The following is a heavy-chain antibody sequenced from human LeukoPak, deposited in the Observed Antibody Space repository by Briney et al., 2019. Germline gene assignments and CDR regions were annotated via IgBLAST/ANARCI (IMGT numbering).Heavy chain of an antibody. CDR2: ISGSGDST. D-gene: IGHD3-10*01. Sequence: GGSLRLSCTVSGFTLSTYSLNWVRRAPGKGLEWVSVISGSGDSTYYADSVKGRFTISRDNFKNTLYLQMDTLRAEDTAVYYCAKSKSGSCYNALDSWGQGTLVTVSS. CDR1: GFTLSTYS. CDR3: AKSKSGSCYNALDS. V-gene: IGHV3-23*01. J-gene: IGHJ4*02.